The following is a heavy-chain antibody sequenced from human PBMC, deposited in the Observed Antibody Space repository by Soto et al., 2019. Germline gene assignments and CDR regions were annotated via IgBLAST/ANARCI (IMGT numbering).Heavy chain of an antibody. D-gene: IGHD3-22*01. V-gene: IGHV1-69*13. Sequence: ASVKVSCKASGGTFSSYAISWVRQAPGQGLEWMGGIIPIFGTANYAQKFQGRVTITADESTSTAYMELSSLRSEDTAVYYCARVSYYYDSSGYSMGRFDYWGQGTLVTVSS. J-gene: IGHJ4*02. CDR1: GGTFSSYA. CDR3: ARVSYYYDSSGYSMGRFDY. CDR2: IIPIFGTA.